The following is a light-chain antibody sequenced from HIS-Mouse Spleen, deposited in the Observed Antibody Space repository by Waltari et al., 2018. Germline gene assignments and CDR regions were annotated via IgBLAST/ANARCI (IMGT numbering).Light chain of an antibody. J-gene: IGLJ1*01. CDR1: NIGSNS. CDR2: DDS. CDR3: QVWDSSSDRV. V-gene: IGLV3-21*02. Sequence: SYVLTQPPSVSVAPGQTARITCGGNNIGSNSVQWYQQKPGQAPVLVAYDDSDRPSGIPERFSGSNSGNTATLTISRVEAGDEADYYCQVWDSSSDRVFGTGTKVTVL.